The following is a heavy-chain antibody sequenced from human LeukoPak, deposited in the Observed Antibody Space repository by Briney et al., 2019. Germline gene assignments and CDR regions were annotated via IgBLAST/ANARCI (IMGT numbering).Heavy chain of an antibody. V-gene: IGHV4-39*07. CDR1: GGSISSSSYY. Sequence: SETLSLTCTVSGGSISSSSYYWGWIRQPPGKGLEWIGSIYYSGSTYYNPSLKSRVTISVDTSENQFSLKLSSVTAADTAVYYCARVGGGYDSSGYFHIGYWGQGTLVTVSS. D-gene: IGHD3-22*01. CDR3: ARVGGGYDSSGYFHIGY. CDR2: IYYSGST. J-gene: IGHJ4*02.